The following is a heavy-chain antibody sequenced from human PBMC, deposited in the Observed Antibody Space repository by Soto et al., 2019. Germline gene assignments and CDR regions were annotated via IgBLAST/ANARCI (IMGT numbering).Heavy chain of an antibody. CDR3: ALRSMAVVPEY. J-gene: IGHJ4*02. D-gene: IGHD3-22*01. CDR1: GDSISTYY. Sequence: QVQLQESGPGLVKPSETLSLTCAVSGDSISTYYCMWIRQPPGKGLESIGYLYYGRSANYNPSLKSRVPLSVDTSTNQCSLTLSSMTAADTAVYYCALRSMAVVPEYWGQGTLVTVSS. V-gene: IGHV4-59*01. CDR2: LYYGRSA.